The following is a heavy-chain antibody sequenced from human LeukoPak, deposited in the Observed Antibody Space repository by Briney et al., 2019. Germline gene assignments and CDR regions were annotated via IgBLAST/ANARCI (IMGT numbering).Heavy chain of an antibody. CDR2: ISYDGSNK. D-gene: IGHD3-10*01. Sequence: GGSLRLSCAASGFTFSSYSMNWVRQAPGKGLEWVAVISYDGSNKYYADSVKGRFTISRDNSKNTLYLQMNSLRAEDTAVYYCAGFRELKPFDYWGQGTLVTVSS. J-gene: IGHJ4*02. CDR1: GFTFSSYS. V-gene: IGHV3-30*03. CDR3: AGFRELKPFDY.